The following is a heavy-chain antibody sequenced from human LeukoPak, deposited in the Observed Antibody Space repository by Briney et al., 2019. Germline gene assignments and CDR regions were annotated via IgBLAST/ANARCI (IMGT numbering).Heavy chain of an antibody. CDR1: GFTFSSYW. CDR3: ARSDWFDP. V-gene: IGHV3-74*01. CDR2: IKGDGTTT. Sequence: GGSLRLSRAASGFTFSSYWVHWVSPPPGKGMIWVSRIKGDGTTTTYADSVKGRFTISRDNAKNTLYLQMNSLRAEDTAVYYCARSDWFDPWGQGTLVTVSS. J-gene: IGHJ5*02.